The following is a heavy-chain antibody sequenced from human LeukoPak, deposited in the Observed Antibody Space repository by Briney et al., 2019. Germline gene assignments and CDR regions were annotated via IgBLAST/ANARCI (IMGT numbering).Heavy chain of an antibody. CDR3: ARVWFGSFDY. V-gene: IGHV3-23*01. CDR2: ISGSGGST. CDR1: GFTFSSYA. J-gene: IGHJ4*02. D-gene: IGHD3-10*01. Sequence: GGSLRLSCAASGFTFSSYAMSWVRQAPGKGLEWVSAISGSGGSTYYADSVKGRFTISRDNSKNTLYLHMNSLRAEDTAVYYCARVWFGSFDYWGQGTLVTVSS.